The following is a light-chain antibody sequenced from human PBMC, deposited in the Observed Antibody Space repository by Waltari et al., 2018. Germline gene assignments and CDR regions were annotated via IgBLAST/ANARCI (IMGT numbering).Light chain of an antibody. CDR3: SSYAGSNDYV. Sequence: QSALTQPPPASGSPGQSVTISCTGTSSDVGGYNYVSWYQQHPGKAPNLLIYEVSKRPSGVPDRFSGSKSGNTASLTVSGLQAEDEADYYCSSYAGSNDYVFGTGTKVTVL. V-gene: IGLV2-8*01. CDR1: SSDVGGYNY. J-gene: IGLJ1*01. CDR2: EVS.